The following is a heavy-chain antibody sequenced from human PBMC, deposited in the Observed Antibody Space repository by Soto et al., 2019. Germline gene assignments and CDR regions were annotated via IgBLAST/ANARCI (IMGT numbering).Heavy chain of an antibody. V-gene: IGHV3-20*04. CDR2: IHWNGGST. CDR3: TRVYGECAYYGQIDY. Sequence: EVQLVESGGGVVRPGGSLRLSCAASGFTFDDYGMSWVRQAPGKGLEWVSGIHWNGGSTGYADSVKGRFTISRDNAKNSVYLRMNSLRAEDTALYYCTRVYGECAYYGQIDYWGQGTLVTVSS. CDR1: GFTFDDYG. J-gene: IGHJ4*02. D-gene: IGHD1-26*01.